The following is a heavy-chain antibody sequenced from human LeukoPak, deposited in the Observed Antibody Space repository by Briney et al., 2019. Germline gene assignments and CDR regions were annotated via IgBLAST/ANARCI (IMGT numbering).Heavy chain of an antibody. J-gene: IGHJ4*02. CDR3: ARGRGTGAYYDGKGSFDY. D-gene: IGHD3-22*01. Sequence: GGSLRLSCAASGFTFSNYNFYWVRQAPGKGLEWVSSISSTSSYIYYADSMKGRFTISRDNAKNSLYLQMNSLRAEDTAVYYCARGRGTGAYYDGKGSFDYWGQGALVTVSS. CDR1: GFTFSNYN. CDR2: ISSTSSYI. V-gene: IGHV3-21*04.